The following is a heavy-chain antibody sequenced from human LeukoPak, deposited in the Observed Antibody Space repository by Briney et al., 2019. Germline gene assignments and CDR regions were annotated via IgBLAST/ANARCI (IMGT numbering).Heavy chain of an antibody. CDR2: IYSGGNT. V-gene: IGHV3-53*01. CDR1: GFTVSSNS. D-gene: IGHD3-16*01. J-gene: IGHJ4*02. Sequence: GGSLRLSCTVSGFTVSSNSMSWVRQAPGKGLEWVSFIYSGGNTHYSDSVKGRFTISRDNSKNTLYLQMNSLRAEDTAVYYCAREFSNYVWGSSPDYWGQGTLVTVSS. CDR3: AREFSNYVWGSSPDY.